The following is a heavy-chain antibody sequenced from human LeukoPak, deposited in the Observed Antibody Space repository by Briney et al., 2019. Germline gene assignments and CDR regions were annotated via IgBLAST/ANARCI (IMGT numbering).Heavy chain of an antibody. J-gene: IGHJ4*02. CDR2: ISVYNVNT. D-gene: IGHD2-15*01. CDR1: GYTFTSYG. V-gene: IGHV1-18*01. CDR3: ARPYCNGGSCHDYFDY. Sequence: ASVKVSCKASGYTFTSYGISWVRQAPGQGLEWLGWISVYNVNTNYAQKLQGRVTMTTDTSTSTVYMELRSLRSDDTAVYYCARPYCNGGSCHDYFDYWGQGTLVSVSS.